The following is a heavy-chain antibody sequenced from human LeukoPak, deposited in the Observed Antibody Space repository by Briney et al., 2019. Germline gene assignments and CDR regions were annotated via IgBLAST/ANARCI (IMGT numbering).Heavy chain of an antibody. J-gene: IGHJ6*04. Sequence: SVKVSCKASGGTFSSYAISWVRQAPGQGLEWMGGIIPIFGTANYAQKFQGRVTITADESTSTAYMELSSLRSEDTAVYYCAREQGYCSSTSCYTGMDDWGKGTTVTVSS. V-gene: IGHV1-69*13. D-gene: IGHD2-2*02. CDR1: GGTFSSYA. CDR3: AREQGYCSSTSCYTGMDD. CDR2: IIPIFGTA.